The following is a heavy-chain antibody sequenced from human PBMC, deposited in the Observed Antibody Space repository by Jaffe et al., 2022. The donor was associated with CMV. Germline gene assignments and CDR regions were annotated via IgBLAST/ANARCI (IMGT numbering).Heavy chain of an antibody. CDR3: ARGPNLYLPFDS. Sequence: EVQLVESGGGLIQPGGSLRLSCAASGFTVRSNYMSWVRQAPGKGLEWVSAIHSDGNTNYADSVKGRFTISRDDSKNTLYLQMNSLRADDTALYYCARGPNLYLPFDSWGQGTLVTVSS. CDR1: GFTVRSNY. D-gene: IGHD2-8*01. J-gene: IGHJ4*02. CDR2: IHSDGNT. V-gene: IGHV3-53*01.